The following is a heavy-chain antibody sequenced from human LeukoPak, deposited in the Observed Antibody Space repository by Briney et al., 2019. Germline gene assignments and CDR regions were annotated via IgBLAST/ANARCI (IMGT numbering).Heavy chain of an antibody. CDR1: GYIFANYY. D-gene: IGHD4-17*01. J-gene: IGHJ4*02. CDR2: ISPTGDSI. Sequence: ASVKVSCKASGYIFANYYIHWVRQAPGQGLEWMGKISPTGDSISYAQRFRDRVTMTTDTSTITVYMELSNLRSEDTSVYYCARGSVTTDASFDYWGQGTLVTVSS. CDR3: ARGSVTTDASFDY. V-gene: IGHV1-46*01.